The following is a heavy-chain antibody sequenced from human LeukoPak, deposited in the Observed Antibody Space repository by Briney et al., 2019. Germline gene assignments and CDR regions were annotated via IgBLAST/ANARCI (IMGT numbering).Heavy chain of an antibody. V-gene: IGHV1-24*01. Sequence: ASVKVSCKVSGYTLTELSMHWVRQAPGKGLEWMGGFDPEDGETIYAQKFQGRVTMTEDTSTDTAYMELSSLRSEDTAVYYCAANVDTATYDNFDYWGQGTLVTVSS. J-gene: IGHJ4*02. CDR3: AANVDTATYDNFDY. CDR2: FDPEDGET. CDR1: GYTLTELS. D-gene: IGHD5-18*01.